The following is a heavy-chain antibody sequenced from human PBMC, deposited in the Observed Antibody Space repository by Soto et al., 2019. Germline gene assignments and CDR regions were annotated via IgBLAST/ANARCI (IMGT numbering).Heavy chain of an antibody. CDR2: IYPGDSDT. CDR3: ARPSIVGAHNWFDP. Sequence: PGGSLRLSCAASGFTFSNYEMSLVRRAPGKGLEWMGIIYPGDSDTRYSPSFQGQVTISADKSISTVYLQWSSLKASDTAMYYCARPSIVGAHNWFDPWGQGTLVTVSS. D-gene: IGHD1-26*01. CDR1: GFTFSNYE. V-gene: IGHV5-51*01. J-gene: IGHJ5*02.